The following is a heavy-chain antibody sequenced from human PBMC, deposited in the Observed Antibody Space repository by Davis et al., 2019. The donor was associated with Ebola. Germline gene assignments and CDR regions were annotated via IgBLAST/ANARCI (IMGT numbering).Heavy chain of an antibody. Sequence: ASVKVSCKASGYTFTNYGINWVRQAPGQGLEWMGWISGYNGDRNYSQNLQGRVTMTRNTSISTAYMELSSLRSEDTAVYYCASGLWGSRGMDVWGKGTTVTVSS. CDR1: GYTFTNYG. D-gene: IGHD3-16*01. CDR3: ASGLWGSRGMDV. CDR2: ISGYNGDR. V-gene: IGHV1-18*01. J-gene: IGHJ6*04.